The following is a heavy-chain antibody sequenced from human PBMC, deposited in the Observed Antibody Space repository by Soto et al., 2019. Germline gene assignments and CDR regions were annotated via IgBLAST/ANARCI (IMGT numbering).Heavy chain of an antibody. CDR3: ARVGVRYYDSSGYYYDRYFDY. CDR1: GGSISSGGYY. CDR2: IYYSGST. V-gene: IGHV4-31*03. D-gene: IGHD3-22*01. Sequence: QVQLQESGPGLVKPSQTLSLTCTVSGGSISSGGYYWSWIRQHPGKGLEWIGYIYYSGSTYYNPSLKSRVTISVDTSKNQFSLKLSSVTAADTAVYYCARVGVRYYDSSGYYYDRYFDYWGQGTLVTVSS. J-gene: IGHJ4*02.